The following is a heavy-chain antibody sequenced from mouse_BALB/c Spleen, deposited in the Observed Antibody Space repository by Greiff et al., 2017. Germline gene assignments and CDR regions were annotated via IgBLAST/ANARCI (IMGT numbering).Heavy chain of an antibody. CDR3: ARSYDGYYPYAMDY. D-gene: IGHD2-3*01. J-gene: IGHJ4*01. CDR1: GFTFSSFG. V-gene: IGHV5-17*02. CDR2: ISSGSSTI. Sequence: EVKVVESGGGLVQPGGSRKLSCAASGFTFSSFGMHWVRQAPEKGLEWVAYISSGSSTIYYADTVKGRFTISRDNPKNTLFLQMTSLRSEDTAMYYCARSYDGYYPYAMDYWGQGTSVTVSS.